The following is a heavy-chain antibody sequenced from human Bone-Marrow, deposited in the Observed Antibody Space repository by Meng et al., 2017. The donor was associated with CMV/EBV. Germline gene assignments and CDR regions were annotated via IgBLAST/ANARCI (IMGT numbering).Heavy chain of an antibody. CDR2: ISAYNGNT. CDR3: ARLGYCSGGSCYDWFDP. Sequence: ASVKVSCKASGYTFTGYGISWVRQAPGQGLEWMGWISAYNGNTNYAQKLQGRVTMTTDTSTSTAYMELRSLRSDDTAVYYCARLGYCSGGSCYDWFDPWGQGTLVTVSS. J-gene: IGHJ5*02. D-gene: IGHD2-15*01. CDR1: GYTFTGYG. V-gene: IGHV1-18*01.